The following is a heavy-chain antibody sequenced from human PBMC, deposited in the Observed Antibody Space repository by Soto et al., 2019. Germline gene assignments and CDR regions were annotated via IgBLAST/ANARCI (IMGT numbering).Heavy chain of an antibody. V-gene: IGHV4-34*01. CDR1: GVSFSGYY. J-gene: IGHJ6*02. D-gene: IGHD3-10*01. CDR3: ASRMVRGVMIARYYCYGMDI. CDR2: INHSGST. Sequence: SETLSLTCAVYGVSFSGYYWSWIRQPPGKGLEWIGEINHSGSTNYNPSLKSRVTISVDTSKNQFSLKLSSVTAADTAVYYCASRMVRGVMIARYYCYGMDIWGQGSSVS.